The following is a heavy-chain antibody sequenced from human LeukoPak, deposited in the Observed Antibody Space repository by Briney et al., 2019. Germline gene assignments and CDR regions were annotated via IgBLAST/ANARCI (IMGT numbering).Heavy chain of an antibody. CDR1: GGSFSGYY. J-gene: IGHJ6*03. Sequence: SETLSLTCAVYGGSFSGYYWSWIRQPPGKGLEWIGDNPSLKSRVTISVDTSKNQFSLKLSSVTAADTAVYYCARGPRYSYGYRSVYYYYYMDVWGKGTTVTVSS. CDR3: ARGPRYSYGYRSVYYYYYMDV. V-gene: IGHV4-34*01. D-gene: IGHD5-18*01.